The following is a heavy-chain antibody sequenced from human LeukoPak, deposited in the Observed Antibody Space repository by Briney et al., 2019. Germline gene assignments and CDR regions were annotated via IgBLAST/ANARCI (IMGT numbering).Heavy chain of an antibody. CDR1: GYTFTSYG. V-gene: IGHV1-18*01. CDR2: ISVYNDNT. J-gene: IGHJ6*02. D-gene: IGHD6-13*01. Sequence: ASVKVSCKASGYTFTSYGISWVRQAPGQGLEWMGWISVYNDNTYYTQKLQGRVTMTTDTSTSTAYMELGSLISDDTAVYYCARGVSSWYYGMDVWGQGTTVIVSS. CDR3: ARGVSSWYYGMDV.